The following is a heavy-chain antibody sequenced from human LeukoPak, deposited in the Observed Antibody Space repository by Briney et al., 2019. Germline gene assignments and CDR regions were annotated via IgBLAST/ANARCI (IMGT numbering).Heavy chain of an antibody. J-gene: IGHJ3*02. V-gene: IGHV3-11*04. CDR2: ISSSGSTI. CDR3: AREAHPRHITMIVVVDDAFDI. Sequence: GGSLRLSCAASGFTFSDYYMSWIRQAPGKGLEWVAYISSSGSTIYYADSVKGRFTISRDNAKNSLYLQMNSLRAEDTAVYYCAREAHPRHITMIVVVDDAFDIWGQGTMVTVSS. D-gene: IGHD3-22*01. CDR1: GFTFSDYY.